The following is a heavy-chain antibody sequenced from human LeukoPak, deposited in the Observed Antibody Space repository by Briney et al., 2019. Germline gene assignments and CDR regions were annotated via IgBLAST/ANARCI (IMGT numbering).Heavy chain of an antibody. J-gene: IGHJ3*02. CDR1: GGSISSYY. CDR2: IYYSGST. D-gene: IGHD4-17*01. Sequence: PSETLSLTCTVSGGSISSYYWSWIRQPPGKGLEWMGHIYYSGSTNYNPSLKSRVTISVDTSKNQFSLKLSSVTAADTAGYYCARDTDYGDYEDAFDIWGQGTMVTVPS. V-gene: IGHV4-59*01. CDR3: ARDTDYGDYEDAFDI.